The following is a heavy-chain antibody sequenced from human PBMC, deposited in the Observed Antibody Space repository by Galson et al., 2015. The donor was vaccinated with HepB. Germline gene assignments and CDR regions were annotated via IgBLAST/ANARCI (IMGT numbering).Heavy chain of an antibody. J-gene: IGHJ6*03. Sequence: SLRLSCAASGFTFSSYGMHWVRQAPGKGLEWVAVIWYDGSNKYYADSVKGRFTFSRDNSKNTLYLQMNSLRAEDTAVYYCAREPGYCSSTSCQYYYYYMDVWGKGTTVTVSS. CDR3: AREPGYCSSTSCQYYYYYMDV. D-gene: IGHD2-2*03. CDR2: IWYDGSNK. V-gene: IGHV3-33*08. CDR1: GFTFSSYG.